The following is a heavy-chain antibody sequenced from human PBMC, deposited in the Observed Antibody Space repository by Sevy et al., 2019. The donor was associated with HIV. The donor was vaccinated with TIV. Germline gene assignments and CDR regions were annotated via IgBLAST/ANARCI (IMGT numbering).Heavy chain of an antibody. J-gene: IGHJ3*02. CDR2: FNPNSGDT. V-gene: IGHV1-2*06. Sequence: ASVKVSCKASGYTFIDYYLIWVRQAPGQGLEWMGRFNPNSGDTNYAQKFQGRVTMTRDASINSAYMELSMLTSDDTAVYYCAREWGFAMANAFDIWGQGTMVTVSS. CDR3: AREWGFAMANAFDI. D-gene: IGHD2-2*01. CDR1: GYTFIDYY.